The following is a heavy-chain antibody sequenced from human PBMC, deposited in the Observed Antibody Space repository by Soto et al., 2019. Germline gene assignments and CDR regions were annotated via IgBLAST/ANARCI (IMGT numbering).Heavy chain of an antibody. CDR1: GGSISSGGYF. CDR3: ARGVLY. D-gene: IGHD1-1*01. V-gene: IGHV4-31*03. J-gene: IGHJ4*02. Sequence: SETLSLRCTVSGGSISSGGYFWSWIRQPPGKGLEWIGNIFYSGTTYYNPSLKSRVTISVDTSKNQFSLKLSSVTAADTAVYFCARGVLYWGQGTLVTVSS. CDR2: IFYSGTT.